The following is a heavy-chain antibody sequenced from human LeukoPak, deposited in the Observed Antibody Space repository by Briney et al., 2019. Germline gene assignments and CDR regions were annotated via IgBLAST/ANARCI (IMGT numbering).Heavy chain of an antibody. D-gene: IGHD3-3*01. J-gene: IGHJ3*02. CDR3: QSGFGAFDI. CDR2: IWYDGSNK. Sequence: GGSLRPSCAASGFTFSSYGMHWVRQAPGKGLEWVAVIWYDGSNKYYADSVKGRFTTSRDNSKNTLYLQMNSLRAEDTAVYYCQSGFGAFDIWGQGTMVTVSS. V-gene: IGHV3-33*01. CDR1: GFTFSSYG.